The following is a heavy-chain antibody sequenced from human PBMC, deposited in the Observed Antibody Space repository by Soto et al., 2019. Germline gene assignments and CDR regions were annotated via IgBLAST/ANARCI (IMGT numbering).Heavy chain of an antibody. V-gene: IGHV4-39*01. CDR2: IYYSGST. D-gene: IGHD5-12*01. Sequence: QLQLQESGPGLVKPSETLSLTCTVSGGSISSSSYYWGWIRQPPGKGLEWIGSIYYSGSTYYNPSLKSRVTISVDTSKNQFSLKLSAVTAADTALFYCASFRYSGYDREDYWGQGTLVTVSS. J-gene: IGHJ4*02. CDR3: ASFRYSGYDREDY. CDR1: GGSISSSSYY.